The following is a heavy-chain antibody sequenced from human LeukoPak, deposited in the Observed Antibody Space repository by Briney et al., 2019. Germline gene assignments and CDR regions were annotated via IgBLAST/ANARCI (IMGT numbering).Heavy chain of an antibody. J-gene: IGHJ4*02. D-gene: IGHD3-10*01. CDR1: GFTFSSYV. CDR2: ISGSGGST. CDR3: ASGGSGSALYY. V-gene: IGHV3-23*01. Sequence: PGGSLRLSCAASGFTFSSYVMSWVRQAPGKGLEWVSGISGSGGSTFYADSVKGRFTISRDNSKNTLYLQMNSLRAEDTAVYYCASGGSGSALYYWGQGTLVTVSS.